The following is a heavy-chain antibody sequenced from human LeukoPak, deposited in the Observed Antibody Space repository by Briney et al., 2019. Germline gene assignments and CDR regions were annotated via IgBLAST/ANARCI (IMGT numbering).Heavy chain of an antibody. Sequence: ASVTVSCKASGYTFTSYYMHWVRQAPGQGLEWMGIINPSGGSTSYAQKFQGRVTMTRDTSTSTVYMELRGLRSDDTAVYYCARVVPAAPYYYGMDVWGQGTTVTVSS. CDR2: INPSGGST. J-gene: IGHJ6*02. D-gene: IGHD2-2*01. V-gene: IGHV1-46*01. CDR3: ARVVPAAPYYYGMDV. CDR1: GYTFTSYY.